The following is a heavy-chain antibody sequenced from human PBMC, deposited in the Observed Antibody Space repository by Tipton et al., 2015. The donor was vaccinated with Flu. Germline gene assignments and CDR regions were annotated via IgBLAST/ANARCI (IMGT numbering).Heavy chain of an antibody. CDR2: IYHSGST. J-gene: IGHJ4*02. CDR3: ARATYYYDSSGYPLSRYYFDY. CDR1: GGSISSSNW. Sequence: TLSLTCAVSGGSISSSNWWSWVRQPPGKGLEWIGEIYHSGSTNYNPSLKSRVTISVDKSKNQFSLKLSSVTAADTAVYYCARATYYYDSSGYPLSRYYFDYWGQGTLVPVSS. D-gene: IGHD3-22*01. V-gene: IGHV4-4*02.